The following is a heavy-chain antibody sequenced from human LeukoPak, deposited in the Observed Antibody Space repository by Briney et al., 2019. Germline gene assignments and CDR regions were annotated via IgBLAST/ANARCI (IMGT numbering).Heavy chain of an antibody. CDR2: ISPKSGDT. V-gene: IGHV1-2*02. CDR1: GYTFSDNH. D-gene: IGHD3-16*01. Sequence: ASVKVSCKASGYTFSDNHMYWIRQAPGQGLECMGWISPKSGDTNYAQKFQGRITMTGDTSISTGYMELSSLRSDDTAIYFCARELGTNAFDVWGQGTLVTVAS. CDR3: ARELGTNAFDV. J-gene: IGHJ3*01.